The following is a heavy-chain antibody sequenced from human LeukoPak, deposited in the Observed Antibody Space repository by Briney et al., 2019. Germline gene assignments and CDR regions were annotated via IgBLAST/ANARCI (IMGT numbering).Heavy chain of an antibody. CDR3: ARAPPVVVPAASFYYYYMDV. CDR2: INHSGST. D-gene: IGHD2-2*01. V-gene: IGHV4-34*01. CDR1: GGSFSGYY. Sequence: PSETLSLTCAVYGGSFSGYYWSWIRQPPGKGLEWIGEINHSGSTNYNPSLKSRVTISVDTSKNQFSLKLSSVTAADTAVYYRARAPPVVVPAASFYYYYMDVWGKGTTVTVSS. J-gene: IGHJ6*03.